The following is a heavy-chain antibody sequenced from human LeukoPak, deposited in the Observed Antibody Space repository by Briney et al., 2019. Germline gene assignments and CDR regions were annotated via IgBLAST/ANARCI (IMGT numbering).Heavy chain of an antibody. CDR1: GFTFSSYW. Sequence: GGSLRLSCADSGFTFSSYWMHWVRQAPGKGLVWVSRINSDGSITTYADSVKGRFTISRDNAKNTLYLQMNSLRAEDTAVYYCAGGISATGGGWGQGTMVAVSS. J-gene: IGHJ3*01. CDR3: AGGISATGGG. D-gene: IGHD6-13*01. V-gene: IGHV3-74*01. CDR2: INSDGSIT.